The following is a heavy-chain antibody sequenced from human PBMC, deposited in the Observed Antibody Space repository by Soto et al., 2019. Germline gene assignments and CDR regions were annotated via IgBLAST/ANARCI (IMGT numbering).Heavy chain of an antibody. CDR2: INHSGST. CDR1: GGSFSGYY. J-gene: IGHJ6*02. D-gene: IGHD1-1*01. CDR3: AGRGTEHYHYVMDV. V-gene: IGHV4-34*01. Sequence: SETLSLTCAVYGGSFSGYYWSWIRQPPGKGLEWIGEINHSGSTNYNPSLKSRVTISVDTSKNQFSLKLSSVTAADTAVYYCAGRGTEHYHYVMDVWGQGTTVIVSS.